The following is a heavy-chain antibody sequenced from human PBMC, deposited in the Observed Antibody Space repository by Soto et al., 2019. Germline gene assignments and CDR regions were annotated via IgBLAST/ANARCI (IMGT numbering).Heavy chain of an antibody. V-gene: IGHV3-48*01. Sequence: EVQLVESGGGLVQPGGSLRLSCAASGFTFSSYSMNWVRQAPGKGLEWVSYISSSSTTKYYADSVKGRFTISRDNAKNSLYLQMNSLRAEDTAVYYCARDGCSGSNCLTRFPPWGQGTLVTVSS. CDR2: ISSSSTTK. CDR3: ARDGCSGSNCLTRFPP. CDR1: GFTFSSYS. J-gene: IGHJ5*02. D-gene: IGHD2-15*01.